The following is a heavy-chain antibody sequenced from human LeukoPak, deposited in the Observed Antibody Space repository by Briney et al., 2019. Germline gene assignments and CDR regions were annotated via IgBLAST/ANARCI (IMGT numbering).Heavy chain of an antibody. J-gene: IGHJ4*02. CDR2: ISSSSSNI. V-gene: IGHV3-21*01. Sequence: GGSLRLSCAASGFDFIRYMMDWVRQAPGKGMEWVASISSSSSNIYYADSVRGRFSISRDNAKNSLYLQMESLRVEDTSLYYFVRDRSRVRAPSLDYWGQRALVTVSS. CDR3: VRDRSRVRAPSLDY. CDR1: GFDFIRYM. D-gene: IGHD1-26*01.